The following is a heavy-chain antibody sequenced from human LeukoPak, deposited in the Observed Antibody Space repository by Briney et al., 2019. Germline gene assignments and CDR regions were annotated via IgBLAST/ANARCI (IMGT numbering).Heavy chain of an antibody. CDR2: ITFHGRDT. J-gene: IGHJ4*02. V-gene: IGHV3-64D*06. Sequence: GGSLRLSCSVSGLTFSSSDMHWVRQAPGKALEYVSAITFHGRDTYYADSVNGRFTISRDNSKDTLYLQMSNLRPEDTAIYYCVKVGISTYDHWGQGTLVAVSS. CDR1: GLTFSSSD. CDR3: VKVGISTYDH. D-gene: IGHD2/OR15-2a*01.